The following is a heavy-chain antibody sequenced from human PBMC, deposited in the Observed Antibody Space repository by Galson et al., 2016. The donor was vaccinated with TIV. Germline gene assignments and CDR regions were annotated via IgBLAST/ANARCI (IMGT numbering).Heavy chain of an antibody. Sequence: QSGAEVKKPGESLRISCKGSGYSFTNYWITWVRQMPGKGLEWMGRIGPSDSYINYSPSFQGHVTISADRSINTAYLQWSSLKASDSAMYYCARGVSTGSGWLDPWGQGTLVTVSS. CDR1: GYSFTNYW. D-gene: IGHD3-3*01. CDR2: IGPSDSYI. CDR3: ARGVSTGSGWLDP. J-gene: IGHJ5*02. V-gene: IGHV5-10-1*01.